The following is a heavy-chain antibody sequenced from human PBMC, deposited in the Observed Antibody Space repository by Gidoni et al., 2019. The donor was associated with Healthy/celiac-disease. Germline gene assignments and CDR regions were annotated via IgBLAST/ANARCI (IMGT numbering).Heavy chain of an antibody. Sequence: QVQLQQWGAGLLKPSETLSLTCAVYGGSFSGYYWSWIRQPPGKGLEWIGEINHSGSTNYNPSLKSRVTISVDTSKNQFSLKLSSVTAADTAVYYCARGRFCSGGSCYSRLYYFDYWGQGTLVTVSS. D-gene: IGHD2-15*01. CDR3: ARGRFCSGGSCYSRLYYFDY. CDR1: GGSFSGYY. J-gene: IGHJ4*02. V-gene: IGHV4-34*01. CDR2: INHSGST.